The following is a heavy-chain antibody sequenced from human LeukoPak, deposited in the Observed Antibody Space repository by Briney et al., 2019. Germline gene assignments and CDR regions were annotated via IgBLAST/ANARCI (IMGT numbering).Heavy chain of an antibody. J-gene: IGHJ4*02. CDR3: AKVGGITIDY. Sequence: GGSLRLSCAASGFTFSSYGMHWVRQAPGKGLEWVAVISYDGSNKYYADSVKGRFTISRDNSKNTLYLQMNSLRAEDTAVYYCAKVGGITIDYWGQGTLVTVSS. V-gene: IGHV3-30*18. CDR1: GFTFSSYG. CDR2: ISYDGSNK. D-gene: IGHD3-10*01.